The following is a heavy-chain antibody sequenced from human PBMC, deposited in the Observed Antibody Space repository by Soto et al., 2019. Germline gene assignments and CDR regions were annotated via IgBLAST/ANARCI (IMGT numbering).Heavy chain of an antibody. J-gene: IGHJ6*02. V-gene: IGHV1-69*13. Sequence: SVKVSCKASGGTFSSYAISWGRQAPGQGLEWMGGIIPIFGTANYAQKFQGRVTITADESTSTANMELSSLRSEDTAVYYCARTRRGEVGTPYYGMDVWGPGTTVTVSS. CDR3: ARTRRGEVGTPYYGMDV. CDR2: IIPIFGTA. CDR1: GGTFSSYA. D-gene: IGHD2-21*02.